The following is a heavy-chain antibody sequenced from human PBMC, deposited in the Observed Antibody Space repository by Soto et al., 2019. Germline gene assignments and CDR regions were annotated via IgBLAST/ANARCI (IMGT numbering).Heavy chain of an antibody. CDR3: ARGDYYYTSGTAYWYFDL. CDR1: CGSFSGYY. V-gene: IGHV4-34*01. D-gene: IGHD3-10*01. CDR2: INHSGTT. Sequence: QVQLQQWGAGLLKPSETLSLTCAVSCGSFSGYYWTWIRQPPGKGLEWIGEINHSGTTNYNPSLKSRVTISLVTSKNQISLKLNSVNAADTAVYYCARGDYYYTSGTAYWYFDLWGPGTLVTVSS. J-gene: IGHJ2*01.